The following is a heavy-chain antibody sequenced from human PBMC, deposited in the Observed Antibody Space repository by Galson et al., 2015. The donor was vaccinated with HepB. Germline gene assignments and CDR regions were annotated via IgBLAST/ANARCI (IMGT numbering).Heavy chain of an antibody. D-gene: IGHD5-18*01. J-gene: IGHJ3*02. Sequence: SLRLSCAASGFTFSDYYMSWIRQAPGKGLEWVSYISSSGSTIYYADSVKGRFTISRDNAKNSLYLQMNSLRAEDTAVYYCARGSVDTAMEYAFDIWGQGTMVTVSS. V-gene: IGHV3-11*01. CDR1: GFTFSDYY. CDR2: ISSSGSTI. CDR3: ARGSVDTAMEYAFDI.